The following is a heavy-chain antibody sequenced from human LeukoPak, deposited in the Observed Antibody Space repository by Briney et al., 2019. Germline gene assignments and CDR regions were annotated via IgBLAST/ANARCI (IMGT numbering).Heavy chain of an antibody. Sequence: GGSLRLSCAASGFTFSSYDMHWVRQATGKGLEWVSAIGTAGDTYYPGSVKGRFTISRENAKNSLYLQMNSLRAGDTAVYYCAREGTSALGNAFDIWGQGTMVTVSS. V-gene: IGHV3-13*01. CDR3: AREGTSALGNAFDI. CDR1: GFTFSSYD. J-gene: IGHJ3*02. D-gene: IGHD3-10*01. CDR2: IGTAGDT.